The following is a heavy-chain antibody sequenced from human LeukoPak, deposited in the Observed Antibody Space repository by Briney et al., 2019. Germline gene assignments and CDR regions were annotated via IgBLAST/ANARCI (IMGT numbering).Heavy chain of an antibody. V-gene: IGHV1-69*01. CDR3: ARVEDGYSYGATFDY. D-gene: IGHD5-18*01. CDR2: IIPIFGTA. J-gene: IGHJ4*02. Sequence: SVKVSFKASGGTFSSYAISWVRQAPGQGLEWMGGIIPIFGTANYAQKFQGRVTITADESTSTAYMELSSLRSEDTAVYYCARVEDGYSYGATFDYWGQGTLVTVSS. CDR1: GGTFSSYA.